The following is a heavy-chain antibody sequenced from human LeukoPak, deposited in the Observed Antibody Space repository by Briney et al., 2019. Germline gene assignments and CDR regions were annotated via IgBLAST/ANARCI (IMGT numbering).Heavy chain of an antibody. J-gene: IGHJ6*03. CDR3: AKRRGLEVLCYYYMDV. Sequence: SCKASGGTFSSYAMSWVRQAPGKGLEWVSAISGSGGSTYYADSVKGRFTISRDNSKNTLYLLMNSLRAEDTAVYYCAKRRGLEVLCYYYMDVWGKGTTVTISS. CDR2: ISGSGGST. D-gene: IGHD1-7*01. CDR1: GGTFSSYA. V-gene: IGHV3-23*01.